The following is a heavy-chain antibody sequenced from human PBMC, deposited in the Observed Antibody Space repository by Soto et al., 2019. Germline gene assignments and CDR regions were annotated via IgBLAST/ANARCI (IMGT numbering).Heavy chain of an antibody. J-gene: IGHJ6*02. CDR2: ISYDGSNK. CDR1: GFTFSSYG. CDR3: AKDLWITMVRGVLDV. V-gene: IGHV3-30*18. D-gene: IGHD3-10*01. Sequence: GGSLRLSCAASGFTFSSYGMHWVRQAPGKGLEWVAVISYDGSNKYYADSVKGRFTISRDNSKNTLYLQMNGLRAEDTAVYYCAKDLWITMVRGVLDVWGQGTTVTVSS.